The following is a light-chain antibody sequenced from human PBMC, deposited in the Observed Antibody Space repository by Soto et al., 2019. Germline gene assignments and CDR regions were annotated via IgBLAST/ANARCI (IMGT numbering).Light chain of an antibody. V-gene: IGLV2-14*01. CDR3: SSYTTTSTLEV. J-gene: IGLJ3*02. CDR1: SSDVGGYNY. Sequence: QSALTQPASVSGSPGQSITISCTGTSSDVGGYNYVSWYQQHPGKAPKLMIYEVSHRPSGVSNRFSGSKSGNTASLTISGLQAEDEADYFCSSYTTTSTLEVFGVGTKLTVL. CDR2: EVS.